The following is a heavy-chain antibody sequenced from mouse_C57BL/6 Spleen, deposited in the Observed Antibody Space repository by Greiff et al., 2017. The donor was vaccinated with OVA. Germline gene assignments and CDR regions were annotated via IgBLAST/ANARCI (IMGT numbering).Heavy chain of an antibody. V-gene: IGHV1-61*01. CDR2: IYPSDSET. CDR1: GYTFTSYW. CDR3: ARSGGSSSSFAY. Sequence: QVQLQQPGAELVRPGSSVKLSCKASGYTFTSYWMDWVKQRPGQGLEWIGNIYPSDSETHYNQKFKDKATLTVDKSSSTAYMQLSSLTSEDSAVYYCARSGGSSSSFAYWGQGTLVTVSA. D-gene: IGHD1-1*01. J-gene: IGHJ3*01.